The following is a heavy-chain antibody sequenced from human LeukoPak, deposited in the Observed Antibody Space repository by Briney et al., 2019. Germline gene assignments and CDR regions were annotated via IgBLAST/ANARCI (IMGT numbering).Heavy chain of an antibody. J-gene: IGHJ3*02. CDR2: IYYSGST. V-gene: IGHV4-59*01. D-gene: IGHD2-21*02. CDR3: ATCGGDCFGAFDI. Sequence: SETLSLTCTVSGVSISSYYWSWIRQPPGKGLEWIGYIYYSGSTNYNPSLKSRVTISVDTSKNQFSLKLSSVTAADTAVYYCATCGGDCFGAFDIWGQGTMVTVSS. CDR1: GVSISSYY.